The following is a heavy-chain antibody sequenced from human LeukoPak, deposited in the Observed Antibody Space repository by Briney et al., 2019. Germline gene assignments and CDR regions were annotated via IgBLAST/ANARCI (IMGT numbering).Heavy chain of an antibody. V-gene: IGHV1-2*02. CDR3: ARDRHWNQGNFDY. CDR1: GYTFTTYY. Sequence: ASVKVSCMASGYTFTTYYIHWVRQAPGQGLEWMGWINPNSGDTNYAQKFQGRVTMTRDTSINTAFMELSRLRSDDTAVYYCARDRHWNQGNFDYWGQGTLVTVSS. CDR2: INPNSGDT. D-gene: IGHD1-1*01. J-gene: IGHJ4*02.